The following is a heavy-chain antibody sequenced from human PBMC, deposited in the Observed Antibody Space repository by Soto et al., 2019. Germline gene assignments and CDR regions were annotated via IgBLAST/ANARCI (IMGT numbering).Heavy chain of an antibody. V-gene: IGHV3-43*01. Sequence: EVQLVESGGVVVQPGGSLRLSCAASGFTFDDYTMHWLRQAPGKGLEWVSVIRRDGGGTNYADSVKGRFTISRDNSKNSLYLQMNSLRMEDTALYYCARDHISTCSGGSCYPYYYGMDVWGQGTTVTVSS. CDR1: GFTFDDYT. CDR2: IRRDGGGT. J-gene: IGHJ6*02. CDR3: ARDHISTCSGGSCYPYYYGMDV. D-gene: IGHD2-15*01.